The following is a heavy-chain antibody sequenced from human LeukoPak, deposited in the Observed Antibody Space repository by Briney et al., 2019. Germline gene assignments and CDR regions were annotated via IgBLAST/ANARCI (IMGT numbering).Heavy chain of an antibody. CDR1: GYTFTSYY. V-gene: IGHV1-46*01. CDR3: ARGPGYCSSTSRYFFDY. J-gene: IGHJ4*02. D-gene: IGHD2-2*03. CDR2: INPSGGRT. Sequence: ASVKVSCKASGYTFTSYYMHWVRQAPGQGLEWMGIINPSGGRTSYAQKFQGRVTMTRDTSTSTVYMELSSLRSEDTAVYYCARGPGYCSSTSRYFFDYWGQGTLVTVSS.